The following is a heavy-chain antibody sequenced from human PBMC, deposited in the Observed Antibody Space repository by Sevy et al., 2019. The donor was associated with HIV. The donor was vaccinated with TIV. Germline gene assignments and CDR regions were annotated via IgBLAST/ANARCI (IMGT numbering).Heavy chain of an antibody. Sequence: SETLSLTCTVSGGSISSYYWSWIRQPPGKGLEWIGYIYYSGSTNYNPSLKSRVTISVDTSKNQLCLKLSSVTAADTAVYYCAGDRYYDSSGVFDYWGQGTLVTVSS. CDR1: GGSISSYY. CDR2: IYYSGST. CDR3: AGDRYYDSSGVFDY. D-gene: IGHD3-22*01. V-gene: IGHV4-59*01. J-gene: IGHJ4*02.